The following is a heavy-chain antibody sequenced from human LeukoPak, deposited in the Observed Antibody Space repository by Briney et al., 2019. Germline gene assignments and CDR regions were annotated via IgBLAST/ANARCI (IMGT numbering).Heavy chain of an antibody. V-gene: IGHV4-59*02. CDR3: ARDGASGVDIVAHTFDY. CDR2: IHHSGGT. Sequence: SETLSLTCTVSGGSVSSYYWSWIRQSPGKGLEWIGYIHHSGGTNYIPSLKSRAAISVETSKNQFSLKLRSVTAADTAVYYCARDGASGVDIVAHTFDYWGQGTLVTVSS. CDR1: GGSVSSYY. D-gene: IGHD5-12*01. J-gene: IGHJ4*02.